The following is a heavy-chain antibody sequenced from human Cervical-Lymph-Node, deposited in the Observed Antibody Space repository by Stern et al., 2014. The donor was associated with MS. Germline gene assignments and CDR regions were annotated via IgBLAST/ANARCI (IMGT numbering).Heavy chain of an antibody. J-gene: IGHJ4*02. V-gene: IGHV1-46*01. D-gene: IGHD2-21*01. Sequence: QLVQSGAEVREPGASVTLSCATSGYLFTTYYIHWVRQAPGQGLEWVGVINPDGGGTAYAQRFQVRVTVTRDTSTSTVYMTLSSLKSDDTGVFYCTIPNPAFEYWGQGTPVAVSS. CDR1: GYLFTTYY. CDR3: TIPNPAFEY. CDR2: INPDGGGT.